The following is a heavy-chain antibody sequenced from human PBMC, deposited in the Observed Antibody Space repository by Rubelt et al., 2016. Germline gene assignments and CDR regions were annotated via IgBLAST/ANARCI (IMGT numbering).Heavy chain of an antibody. J-gene: IGHJ4*02. CDR2: INDGGRT. Sequence: QVQLQQWGAGLLKPSETPSLTCAVYGGSFSGYYCTWIRQPPGKGLKWIGEINDGGRTNFNPSLKSRVSMSVDNLKNQFSLKGTLVTAADTAVYFCAGEISGSYSLDSWGQGTLVTVSS. CDR3: AGEISGSYSLDS. D-gene: IGHD1-26*01. V-gene: IGHV4-34*01. CDR1: GGSFSGYY.